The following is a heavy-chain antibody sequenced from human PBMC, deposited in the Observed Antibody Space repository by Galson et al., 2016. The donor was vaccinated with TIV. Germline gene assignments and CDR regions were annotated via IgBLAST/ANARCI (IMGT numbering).Heavy chain of an antibody. J-gene: IGHJ4*02. CDR3: ARQGHFDWLHYFDS. D-gene: IGHD3-9*01. Sequence: SLRLSCAATGFTFSNYGMYWVRQAPGKGLEWVTFVRYDGNEIYYADSVKGRFTFSRDNSKNMLYLQLNSLRPEDTALYYRARQGHFDWLHYFDSWGQGTLVTVSS. V-gene: IGHV3-30*02. CDR1: GFTFSNYG. CDR2: VRYDGNEI.